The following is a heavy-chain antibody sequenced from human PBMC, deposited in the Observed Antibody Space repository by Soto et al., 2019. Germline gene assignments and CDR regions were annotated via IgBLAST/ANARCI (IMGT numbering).Heavy chain of an antibody. CDR1: GGSISNYY. V-gene: IGHV4-59*01. Sequence: PLETLSLTCTVSGGSISNYYWSWIRQPPGKGLEWIGCIFYSGSTNYSPSLRSRITISVDTSKNQFSMELSTVTAADTAVYYCARDGKVSGSATHWFDPWGQG. D-gene: IGHD1-26*01. J-gene: IGHJ5*02. CDR3: ARDGKVSGSATHWFDP. CDR2: IFYSGST.